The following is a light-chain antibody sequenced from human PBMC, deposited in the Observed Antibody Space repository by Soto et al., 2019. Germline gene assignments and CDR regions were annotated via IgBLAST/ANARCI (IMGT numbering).Light chain of an antibody. CDR1: SSNIGAGYD. J-gene: IGLJ1*01. CDR2: GHS. V-gene: IGLV1-40*01. Sequence: QAVVTQPPSVSGAPGQRVTISCTGSSSNIGAGYDVHWYQQLPGTAPKLLIYGHSNRPSGVPDRFSGSKSGTSASLAITGLQAEDEADYYCQSYDSSLSYVSGTGTKLTVL. CDR3: QSYDSSLSYV.